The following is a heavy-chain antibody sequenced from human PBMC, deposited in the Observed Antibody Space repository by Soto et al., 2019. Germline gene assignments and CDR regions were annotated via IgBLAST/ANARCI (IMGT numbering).Heavy chain of an antibody. D-gene: IGHD3-9*01. CDR2: IYYSGST. Sequence: SETLSLTSTVSGGSVSSGRYYWSWIRQPPEKGLEWIGYIYYSGSTNYNPSLKSRVTISVDTSKNQFSLKLSSVTAADTAVYYCAREMTYYDILTGPLRVDNWFDPWGQGTLVTVSS. V-gene: IGHV4-61*01. CDR1: GGSVSSGRYY. CDR3: AREMTYYDILTGPLRVDNWFDP. J-gene: IGHJ5*02.